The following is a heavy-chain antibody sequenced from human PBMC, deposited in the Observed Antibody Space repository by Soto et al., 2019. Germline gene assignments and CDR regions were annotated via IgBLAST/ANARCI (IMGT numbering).Heavy chain of an antibody. CDR3: ARELGFDAVARMDV. D-gene: IGHD6-19*01. J-gene: IGHJ6*02. CDR2: ISSSSSSI. CDR1: GVNFSSYS. V-gene: IGHV3-48*01. Sequence: EVQLVESGGGLVQPGGSLRLSCTASGVNFSSYSMVWVRQAPGKGLEWVSYISSSSSSIYYADSVKGRFSTSRDNAKNSTSLQMNSLRVEDTGVYYCARELGFDAVARMDVWGQGTTVTGSS.